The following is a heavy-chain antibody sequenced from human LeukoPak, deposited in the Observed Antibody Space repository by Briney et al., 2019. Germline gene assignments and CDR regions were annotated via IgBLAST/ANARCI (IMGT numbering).Heavy chain of an antibody. Sequence: GASVKVSCKASGYTFTSYGISWVRQAPGQGLEWMGWISAYNGNINYAQKLQGRVTMTTDTSTSTAYMELRSLRSDDTAVYYCARDAETMVRGVIITKKKYDYWGQGTLVTVSS. J-gene: IGHJ4*02. V-gene: IGHV1-18*04. D-gene: IGHD3-10*01. CDR1: GYTFTSYG. CDR3: ARDAETMVRGVIITKKKYDY. CDR2: ISAYNGNI.